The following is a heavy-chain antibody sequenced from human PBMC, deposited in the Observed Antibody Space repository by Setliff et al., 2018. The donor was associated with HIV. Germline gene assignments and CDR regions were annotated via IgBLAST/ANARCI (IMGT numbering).Heavy chain of an antibody. D-gene: IGHD3-10*01. CDR1: GGSFNDYY. J-gene: IGHJ4*02. V-gene: IGHV4-34*01. Sequence: PSETLSLTCAVYGGSFNDYYWTWIRQPPGKGLEWIGEIEHSGSPKYHASLKSRVPISIDTSKNHISLKLSSGTAADTAVYYCARGLNYYGSGGYLPLGNWGQGTLVTVSS. CDR2: IEHSGSP. CDR3: ARGLNYYGSGGYLPLGN.